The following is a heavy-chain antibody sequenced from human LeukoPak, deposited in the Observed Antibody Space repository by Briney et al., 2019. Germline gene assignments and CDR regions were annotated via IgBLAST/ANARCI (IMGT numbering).Heavy chain of an antibody. D-gene: IGHD5-24*01. V-gene: IGHV3-7*03. Sequence: SCKASGGTFSSYAISWVRQAPGKGLEWVANIKEDGSDKYYVDSVKGRFTISRDNAKNSLYMQMNSLRAEDTAVYYCARGGYSRGDYWGQGTLVTVSS. J-gene: IGHJ4*02. CDR3: ARGGYSRGDY. CDR2: IKEDGSDK. CDR1: GGTFSSYA.